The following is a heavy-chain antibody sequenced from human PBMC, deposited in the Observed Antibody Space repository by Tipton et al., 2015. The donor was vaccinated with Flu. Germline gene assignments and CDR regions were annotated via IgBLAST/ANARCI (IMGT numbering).Heavy chain of an antibody. CDR3: ARGPVPYYYGSGSSYYYYYGMDV. CDR1: GGSFSGYY. D-gene: IGHD3-10*01. J-gene: IGHJ6*02. CDR2: INHSGST. Sequence: TLSLTCAVYGGSFSGYYWSWIRQPPGKGLEWIGEINHSGSTNYNPSLKSRVTISVDTSKNQFSLKLSSVTAADTAVYYCARGPVPYYYGSGSSYYYYYGMDVWCQGTTVTVSS. V-gene: IGHV4-34*01.